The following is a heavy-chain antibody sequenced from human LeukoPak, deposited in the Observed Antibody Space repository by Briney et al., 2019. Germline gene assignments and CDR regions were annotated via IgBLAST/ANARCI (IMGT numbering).Heavy chain of an antibody. D-gene: IGHD3-10*01. CDR1: GGSISSSSYY. CDR2: IYYSGST. J-gene: IGHJ4*02. V-gene: IGHV4-39*07. CDR3: ARDDYYGSGSI. Sequence: SETLSLTCTVSGGSISSSSYYWGWIRQPPGKGLEWIGSIYYSGSTYYNPSLKSRVTISVDTSKNQFSLKLSSVTAADTAVYYCARDDYYGSGSIWGQGTLVTVSS.